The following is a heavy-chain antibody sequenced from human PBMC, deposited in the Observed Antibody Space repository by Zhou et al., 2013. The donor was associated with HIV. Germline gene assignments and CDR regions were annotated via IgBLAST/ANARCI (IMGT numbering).Heavy chain of an antibody. D-gene: IGHD5-12*01. CDR2: MNPNSGNT. Sequence: QVQLVQSGTEVKKPGASVKVSCKASGYTFTTYDINWVRQATGQGLESMGWMNPNSGNTGYAQKFQGRVTITRNTSISTAYMELSSLRSEDTAVYYCARGLDIVATQYIHYYYYMDVWGKGTTVTVSS. V-gene: IGHV1-8*01. CDR3: ARGLDIVATQYIHYYYYMDV. J-gene: IGHJ6*03. CDR1: GYTFTTYD.